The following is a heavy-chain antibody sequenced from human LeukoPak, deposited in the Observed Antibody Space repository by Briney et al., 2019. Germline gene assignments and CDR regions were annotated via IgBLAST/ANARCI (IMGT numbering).Heavy chain of an antibody. Sequence: MASETLSLTCAVYGGPFSGYYWSWIRQPPGKGLEWIGEINHSGSTNYNPSLKSRVTISVDTSKNQFSLKLSSVTAADTAVYYCARVDFWSGYYSYWGQGTLVTVSS. CDR2: INHSGST. J-gene: IGHJ4*02. CDR1: GGPFSGYY. V-gene: IGHV4-34*01. CDR3: ARVDFWSGYYSY. D-gene: IGHD3-3*01.